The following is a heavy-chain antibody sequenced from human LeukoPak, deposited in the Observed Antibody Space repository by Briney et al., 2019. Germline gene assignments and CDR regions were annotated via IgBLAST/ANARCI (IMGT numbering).Heavy chain of an antibody. Sequence: SETLSLTCTVSGGSISSYYWSWIRQPPGKGLEWIGYIYYSGSTNYNPSIKSRVTISVDASKNQFSLKLSSVTAADTAVYYCAGAPAAVYNWNDGGYAFDIWGQGTMVTVSS. CDR2: IYYSGST. CDR1: GGSISSYY. D-gene: IGHD1-1*01. J-gene: IGHJ3*02. CDR3: AGAPAAVYNWNDGGYAFDI. V-gene: IGHV4-59*01.